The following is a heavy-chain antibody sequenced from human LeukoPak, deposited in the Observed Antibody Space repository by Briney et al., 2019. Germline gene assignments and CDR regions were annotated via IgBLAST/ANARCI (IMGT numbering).Heavy chain of an antibody. CDR3: ARTDFWYYGMDV. D-gene: IGHD3/OR15-3a*01. CDR2: IYYSGST. V-gene: IGHV4-30-4*08. J-gene: IGHJ6*02. CDR1: GGSISSSSYY. Sequence: SETLSLTCTVSGGSISSSSYYWGWIRQPPGKGLEWIGYIYYSGSTYYNPSLKSRITISVDTSKNQFSLKLSSVTAADTAVYYCARTDFWYYGMDVWGQGTTVTVSS.